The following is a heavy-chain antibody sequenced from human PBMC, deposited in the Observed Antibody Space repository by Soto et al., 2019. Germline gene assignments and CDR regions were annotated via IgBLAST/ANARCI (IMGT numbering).Heavy chain of an antibody. V-gene: IGHV3-64*01. D-gene: IGHD5-12*01. CDR2: ISSNGGST. CDR1: GFTFSSYA. Sequence: GGSLRLSCAASGFTFSSYAMHWVRQAPGKGLEYVSAISSNGGSTYYANSVKGRFTISRDNSKNTLYLQMGSLRAGDMAVYYCARARGLDAFDFWGQGSMVTVSS. J-gene: IGHJ3*01. CDR3: ARARGLDAFDF.